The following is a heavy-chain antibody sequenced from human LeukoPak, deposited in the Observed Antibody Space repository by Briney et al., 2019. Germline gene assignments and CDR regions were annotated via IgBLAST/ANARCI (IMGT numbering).Heavy chain of an antibody. Sequence: ASVKVSCKASGYTFTSHDINWVRQATGQGLEWMGWMNPKSGSTGYAQKFQGRVTMTRNTAISTAYMELSSLRSDDTAVYYCAGGTGYSYAFGYWGQGTRVTVSS. CDR2: MNPKSGST. D-gene: IGHD5-18*01. CDR1: GYTFTSHD. V-gene: IGHV1-8*01. CDR3: AGGTGYSYAFGY. J-gene: IGHJ4*02.